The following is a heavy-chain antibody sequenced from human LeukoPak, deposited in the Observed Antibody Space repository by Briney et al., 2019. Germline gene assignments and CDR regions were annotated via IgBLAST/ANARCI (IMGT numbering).Heavy chain of an antibody. D-gene: IGHD6-19*01. CDR1: GGSISSYY. CDR2: IYYSGST. V-gene: IGHV4-59*01. CDR3: ARDRSYGSRWFGSRRRAFDI. J-gene: IGHJ3*02. Sequence: SETLSLTCTVSGGSISSYYWSWIRQPPGKGLEWIGYIYYSGSTNYNPSLKSRVTIPVDTSKNQFSLKLSSVTAADTAVYYCARDRSYGSRWFGSRRRAFDIWGQGTMVTVSS.